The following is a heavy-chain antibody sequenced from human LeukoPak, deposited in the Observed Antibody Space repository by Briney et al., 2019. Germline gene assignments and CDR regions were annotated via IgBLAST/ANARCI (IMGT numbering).Heavy chain of an antibody. D-gene: IGHD3-16*01. Sequence: ASVKVSCKASGYTFTGYYKHWVRQAPGQGLEWMGWINPNSGGTNYAQKFQGRVTMTEDTSADTDYMELTSLRSEDTAVYYCATGGFGGRYDYIWWGQGTLVTVSS. CDR1: GYTFTGYY. CDR3: ATGGFGGRYDYIW. CDR2: INPNSGGT. J-gene: IGHJ4*02. V-gene: IGHV1-2*02.